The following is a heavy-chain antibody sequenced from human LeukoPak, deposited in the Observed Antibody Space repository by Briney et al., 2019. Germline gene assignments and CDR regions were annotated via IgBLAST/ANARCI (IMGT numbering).Heavy chain of an antibody. CDR2: IYSGGST. J-gene: IGHJ4*02. CDR3: ARDVGMATIY. CDR1: GFTVSSNY. Sequence: GGSLRLSCAASGFTVSSNYMSWVRQAPGKGLEWVSGIYSGGSTYYADSVKGRFTISRHNSKNTLYLQMTSLRAEDTAVYYCARDVGMATIYWGQGTLVTVSS. D-gene: IGHD5-24*01. V-gene: IGHV3-53*04.